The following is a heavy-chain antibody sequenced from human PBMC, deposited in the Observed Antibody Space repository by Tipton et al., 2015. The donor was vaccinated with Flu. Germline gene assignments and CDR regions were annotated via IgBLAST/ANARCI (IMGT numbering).Heavy chain of an antibody. V-gene: IGHV4-4*07. CDR1: GGSISTYY. J-gene: IGHJ5*02. Sequence: TLSLTCPVSGGSISTYYWSWIRQPAGKGLEWVGHFYNNGSTRYNPSLKNRCTMSADTSRSQFSLKVTSVTAADTAVYFCAREGDDYSRGWYASWGQGILVTVSS. CDR2: FYNNGST. CDR3: AREGDDYSRGWYAS. D-gene: IGHD6-19*01.